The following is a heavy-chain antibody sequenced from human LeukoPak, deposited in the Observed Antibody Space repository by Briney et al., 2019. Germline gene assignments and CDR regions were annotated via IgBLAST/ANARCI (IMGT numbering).Heavy chain of an antibody. CDR3: ARIYRRVGQFDY. V-gene: IGHV4-39*01. J-gene: IGHJ4*02. CDR1: GGSISSSGYY. D-gene: IGHD3-16*02. CDR2: IYYSGKT. Sequence: PSETLSLTCTVSGGSISSSGYYWGWIRQPPGKGLEWIGSIYYSGKTYYNPSLKSRVTISVDTSKNQFSLRLSSVTAADTAVYYCARIYRRVGQFDYWGQGTLVTVSS.